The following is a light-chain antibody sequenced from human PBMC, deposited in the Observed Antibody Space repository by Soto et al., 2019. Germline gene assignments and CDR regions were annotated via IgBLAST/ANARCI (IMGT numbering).Light chain of an antibody. CDR2: DVS. J-gene: IGLJ2*01. CDR3: QAWDTSTVV. CDR1: SSDVGLYNY. Sequence: QSALTQPASVSGSPGQSITISCTGTSSDVGLYNYVSWYQHHPGKAPKLMIYDVSDRPSGVSNRFSGSKSGNTASLTISGLQAEDEGDYYCQAWDTSTVVFGGGTKLTVL. V-gene: IGLV2-14*01.